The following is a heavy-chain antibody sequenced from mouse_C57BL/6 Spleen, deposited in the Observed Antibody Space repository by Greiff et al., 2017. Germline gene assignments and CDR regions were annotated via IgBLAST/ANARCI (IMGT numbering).Heavy chain of an antibody. D-gene: IGHD1-1*01. J-gene: IGHJ4*01. CDR2: IDPENGDT. Sequence: VHVKQSGAELVRPGASVKLSCTASGFNIKDDYMHWVKQRPEQGLEWIGWIDPENGDTEYASKFQGKATITADTSSNTAYLQLSSLTSEDTAVYYCTTPFITTVVPYAMDYWGQGTSVTVSS. CDR1: GFNIKDDY. CDR3: TTPFITTVVPYAMDY. V-gene: IGHV14-4*01.